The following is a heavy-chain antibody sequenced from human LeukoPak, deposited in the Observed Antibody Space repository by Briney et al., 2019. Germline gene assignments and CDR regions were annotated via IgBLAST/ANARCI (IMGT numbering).Heavy chain of an antibody. CDR1: GFTFSSYA. D-gene: IGHD3-10*01. J-gene: IGHJ4*02. Sequence: GGSLRPSCAASGFTFSSYAMSWVRQAPGKGLEWVSTISDSGRSTYFADSVKGRFTISRDNSKNTLYLQMNSLTDEDTAVYYLAEEPTPGGAFYFDYWGQGTLVTVSS. V-gene: IGHV3-23*01. CDR3: AEEPTPGGAFYFDY. CDR2: ISDSGRST.